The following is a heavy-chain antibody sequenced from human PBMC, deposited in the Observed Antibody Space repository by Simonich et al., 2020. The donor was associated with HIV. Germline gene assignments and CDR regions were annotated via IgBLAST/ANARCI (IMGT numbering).Heavy chain of an antibody. CDR1: GGSYSAYY. D-gene: IGHD4-17*01. Sequence: QVQLQQWGAGLLKPSETLSLTCAVYGGSYSAYYWSWIRQPPGKGLEWIGAINHSVSTNYNPSLKSRVTISVDTSKNQFSLKLSSLTAADTAVYYCARRHPTTVTTPYFDYWGQGTLVTVSS. CDR2: INHSVST. V-gene: IGHV4-34*01. J-gene: IGHJ4*02. CDR3: ARRHPTTVTTPYFDY.